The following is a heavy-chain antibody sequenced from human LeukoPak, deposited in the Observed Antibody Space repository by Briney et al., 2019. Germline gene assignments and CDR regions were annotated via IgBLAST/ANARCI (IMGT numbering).Heavy chain of an antibody. CDR1: GFTFSSYG. J-gene: IGHJ4*02. CDR3: ARDGPYFDY. V-gene: IGHV3-30*03. Sequence: GGSLRLSCAASGFTFSSYGMHWVRQAPGKGLEWVAVISYDGSSKYYADSVKGRFTISRDNSKNTLYLQMNSLRAEDTAVYYCARDGPYFDYWGQGTLVTVSS. CDR2: ISYDGSSK.